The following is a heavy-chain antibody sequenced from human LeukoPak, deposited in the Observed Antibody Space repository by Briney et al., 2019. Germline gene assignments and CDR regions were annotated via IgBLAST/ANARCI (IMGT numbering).Heavy chain of an antibody. CDR2: ISSSSSYI. J-gene: IGHJ4*02. CDR1: GFTFSSYS. D-gene: IGHD3-22*01. V-gene: IGHV3-21*01. Sequence: GGSLRLSCAASGFTFSSYSMNWVRQAPGKGLEWVSSISSSSSYIYYADSVKGRFTISRDNAKNSLYLQMNSLRAEDTAVCYCARDRAPGYSYPLDYWGQGTLVTVSS. CDR3: ARDRAPGYSYPLDY.